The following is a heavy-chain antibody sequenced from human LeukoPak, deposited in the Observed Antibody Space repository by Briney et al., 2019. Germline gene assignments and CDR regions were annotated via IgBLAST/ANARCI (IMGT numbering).Heavy chain of an antibody. CDR2: ISGAGSGT. V-gene: IGHV3-23*01. J-gene: IGHJ4*02. CDR3: AKARGFLGRLADY. Sequence: ASLRLSCAASGFTFSNYAMSWVRQAPGKGLEWVSGISGAGSGTYYADSVKGRFTISRDNSKSTLYLQMNSLGAEDTAVYYCAKARGFLGRLADYWGPGTLVTVSS. CDR1: GFTFSNYA. D-gene: IGHD3-3*01.